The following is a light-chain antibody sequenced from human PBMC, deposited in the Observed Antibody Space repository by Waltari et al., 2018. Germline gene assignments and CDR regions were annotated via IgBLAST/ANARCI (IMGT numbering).Light chain of an antibody. V-gene: IGLV2-14*01. CDR1: SSDVAGYNY. Sequence: QSALTQPASVSGSPGQSITISCTGTSSDVAGYNYVSWYQRHPGKAPKLIIYDVSNRPSGVSERFSGSKSGNTASLTISGLQAEDEADYYCCSYTSSSTWVFGGGTKLTVL. J-gene: IGLJ3*02. CDR2: DVS. CDR3: CSYTSSSTWV.